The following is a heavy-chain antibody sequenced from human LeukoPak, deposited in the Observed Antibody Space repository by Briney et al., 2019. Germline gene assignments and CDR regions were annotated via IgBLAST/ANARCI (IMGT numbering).Heavy chain of an antibody. CDR3: ARQRTNSGDY. D-gene: IGHD4-23*01. J-gene: IGHJ4*02. Sequence: GESPKISCKGSGYSFTSYWIGGGRQIPGKGLEWVGIIYPGDSDTRYSPSFQGQVTISADKSISTAYLQWSSLKASDTAMYYCARQRTNSGDYWGQRTLVTVSS. CDR1: GYSFTSYW. CDR2: IYPGDSDT. V-gene: IGHV5-51*01.